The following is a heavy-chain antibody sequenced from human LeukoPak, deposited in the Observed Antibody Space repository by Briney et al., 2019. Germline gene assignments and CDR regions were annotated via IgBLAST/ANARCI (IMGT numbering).Heavy chain of an antibody. D-gene: IGHD6-13*01. CDR3: ARVAAAGFDY. CDR1: GYTLTELS. V-gene: IGHV1-24*01. Sequence: ASVKVSCKVSGYTLTELSMHWVRQAPGKGLEWMGGFDPEDGETIYAQKFQGRVTMTTDTSTSTAYMELRSLRSDDTAVYYCARVAAAGFDYWGQGTLVTVSS. J-gene: IGHJ4*02. CDR2: FDPEDGET.